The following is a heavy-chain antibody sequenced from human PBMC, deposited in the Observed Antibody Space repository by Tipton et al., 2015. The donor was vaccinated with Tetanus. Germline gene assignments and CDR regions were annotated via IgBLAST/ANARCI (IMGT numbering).Heavy chain of an antibody. CDR3: ARDLTPVTTGGGYYYMDV. V-gene: IGHV1-69*01. Sequence: HVQLVQSGAEVKKPGSSVKVSCKVSGGTFSSYAISWVRQAPGQGLEWMGGIIPLFRTKNYAQKFQGRVTITADESTNTAYMELSSLRSDDTAVYYCARDLTPVTTGGGYYYMDVWGKGTTVTVSS. D-gene: IGHD4-17*01. J-gene: IGHJ6*03. CDR2: IIPLFRTK. CDR1: GGTFSSYA.